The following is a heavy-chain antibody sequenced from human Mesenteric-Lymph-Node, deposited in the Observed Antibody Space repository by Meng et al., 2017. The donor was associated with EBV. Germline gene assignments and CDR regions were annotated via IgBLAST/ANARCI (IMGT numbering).Heavy chain of an antibody. D-gene: IGHD3-16*01. CDR2: ITTSTKI. CDR1: RFTFSSYA. Sequence: EGQLVGSGGGLVKPGGSLRLSCAASRFTFSSYARNWVRQAPVKELDSVATITTSTKIYYADSVQGRFTISRDNAKNSLYLQMNSLRAEDTPIYYCARALGDSTAYWGRGTLVTVSS. CDR3: ARALGDSTAY. V-gene: IGHV3-21*06. J-gene: IGHJ4*01.